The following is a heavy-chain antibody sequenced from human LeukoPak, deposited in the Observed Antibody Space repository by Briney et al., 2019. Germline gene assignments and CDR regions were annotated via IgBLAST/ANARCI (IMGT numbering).Heavy chain of an antibody. J-gene: IGHJ4*02. V-gene: IGHV1-46*01. Sequence: ASVKVSCKVSGYTLTELSMHWVRQAPGQGLEWMGIINPSGDSTSYAQKFQGRVTMTRDTSTSTVYMELSSLRSEDTAVYYCARDRDRSGYNFDYWGQGTLVTVSS. CDR2: INPSGDST. D-gene: IGHD3-22*01. CDR1: GYTLTELS. CDR3: ARDRDRSGYNFDY.